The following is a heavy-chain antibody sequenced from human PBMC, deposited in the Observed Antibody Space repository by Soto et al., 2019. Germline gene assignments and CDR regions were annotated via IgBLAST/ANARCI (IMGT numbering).Heavy chain of an antibody. J-gene: IGHJ4*02. CDR3: AKGSGARYLRPLAH. CDR2: FSWNSGSI. CDR1: GFLFQDYA. D-gene: IGHD7-27*01. Sequence: AGGSLRLSCTGSGFLFQDYAMHWVRQAPGKGLEWVSGFSWNSGSIGYAESVKGRFIISRDNAKSSVYLQINNLRPEDTAVYFCAKGSGARYLRPLAHWGQGTLVTVSS. V-gene: IGHV3-9*01.